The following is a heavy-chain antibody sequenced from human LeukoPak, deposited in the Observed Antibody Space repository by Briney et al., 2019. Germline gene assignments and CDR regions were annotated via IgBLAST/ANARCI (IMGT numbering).Heavy chain of an antibody. Sequence: GGSLRLSCAASGFTVSSDYMSWVRQAPGKGLEWVSVIYSGSNTYYADSVKGRFTISRGNSKNTLYLQMNSLRAEDTAVYYCARVFSASYPDYWGQGTLVTVSS. CDR2: IYSGSNT. V-gene: IGHV3-53*01. CDR1: GFTVSSDY. D-gene: IGHD1-26*01. J-gene: IGHJ4*02. CDR3: ARVFSASYPDY.